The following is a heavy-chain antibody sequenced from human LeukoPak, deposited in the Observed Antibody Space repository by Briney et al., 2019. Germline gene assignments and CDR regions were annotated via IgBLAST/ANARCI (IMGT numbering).Heavy chain of an antibody. CDR3: ASLLLGYCTGTTCPFDY. J-gene: IGHJ4*02. Sequence: GESLKISCQGSGYTFTTYWIVWVRQMRGKGLEWMGLIYPGDSDTRYSPSFQGQVTISADKSINTAYLQWGSLKASDTAMYYCASLLLGYCTGTTCPFDYWGQGTLVTVSS. V-gene: IGHV5-51*01. D-gene: IGHD2-8*02. CDR2: IYPGDSDT. CDR1: GYTFTTYW.